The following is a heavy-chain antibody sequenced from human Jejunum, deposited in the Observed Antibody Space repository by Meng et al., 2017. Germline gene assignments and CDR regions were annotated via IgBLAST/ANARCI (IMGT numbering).Heavy chain of an antibody. CDR3: ARYRSGSSDY. CDR1: GFAFSGYG. V-gene: IGHV3-33*01. CDR2: VWFDGSKT. Sequence: VGSGGGVVLPGTSLGLSWGAFGFAFSGYGMHWVRQAPGKGLEWVAVVWFDGSKTYYADSVKGRFTVSSDNSKNTLYLQMNSLRADDTAVYYCARYRSGSSDYWGPGTLVTVSS. D-gene: IGHD6-19*01. J-gene: IGHJ4*02.